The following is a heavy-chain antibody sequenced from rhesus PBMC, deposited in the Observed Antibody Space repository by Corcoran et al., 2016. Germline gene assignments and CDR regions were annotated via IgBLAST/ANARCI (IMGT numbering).Heavy chain of an antibody. Sequence: QVQLQESGPGLFKPSETLSLTFAFPGDSLSGGSGWGRLAKPPGAGLEGSVRRWIGIFYSSPGNTYNNPSLKSRVTISTYTSKNQFSLKLSSVTAADTAVYYCARAPSSGWPIDCWGQGVLVTVSS. CDR2: FYSSPGNT. CDR1: GDSLSGGSG. V-gene: IGHV4S7*01. D-gene: IGHD6-31*01. J-gene: IGHJ4*01. CDR3: ARAPSSGWPIDC.